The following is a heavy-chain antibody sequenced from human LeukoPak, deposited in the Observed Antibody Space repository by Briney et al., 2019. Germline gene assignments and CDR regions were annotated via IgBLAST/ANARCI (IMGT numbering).Heavy chain of an antibody. CDR3: AKAGDYCSGTSCYPDS. CDR1: GFTFSSHA. Sequence: GGSLRLSCAASGFTFSSHAMTWVRQAPGKGLEWVSGISGNGGSAYYADSVKGRFTIAKDNSKNTLYIQMNSLRAEDTAVYYCAKAGDYCSGTSCYPDSWGQGTLVTVSS. J-gene: IGHJ4*02. V-gene: IGHV3-23*01. CDR2: ISGNGGSA. D-gene: IGHD2-2*01.